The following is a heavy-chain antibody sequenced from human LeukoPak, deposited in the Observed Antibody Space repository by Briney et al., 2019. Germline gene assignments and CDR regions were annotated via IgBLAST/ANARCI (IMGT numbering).Heavy chain of an antibody. CDR1: GFTFSSYA. CDR2: ISYDGSNK. CDR3: AILADSSGRGSFDY. Sequence: PGGSLRLSCAASGFTFSSYAMHWVRQAPGKGLEWVAVISYDGSNKYYADSVKGRFTISRDNSKNTLYLQMNSLRAEDTAVYYCAILADSSGRGSFDYWGQGTLVTVSS. D-gene: IGHD6-25*01. J-gene: IGHJ4*02. V-gene: IGHV3-30-3*01.